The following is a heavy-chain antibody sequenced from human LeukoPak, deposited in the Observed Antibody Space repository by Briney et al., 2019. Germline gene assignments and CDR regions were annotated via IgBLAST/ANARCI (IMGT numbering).Heavy chain of an antibody. V-gene: IGHV1-18*01. D-gene: IGHD3-22*01. CDR2: ISAYNGNT. CDR3: ARGHYYDSSGYYLYLYYSDY. J-gene: IGHJ4*02. CDR1: GYTFTSYG. Sequence: EASVKVSCKASGYTFTSYGISWVRQAPGQGLEWMGWISAYNGNTNYAQKLQGRVTMTTDTSTSTAYMELRSLRSDDTAVYYCARGHYYDSSGYYLYLYYSDYWGQGTLVTVSS.